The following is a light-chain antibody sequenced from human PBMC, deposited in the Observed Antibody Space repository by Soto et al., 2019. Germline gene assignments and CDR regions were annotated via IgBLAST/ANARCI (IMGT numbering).Light chain of an antibody. CDR3: LQHNSYPLT. CDR2: DAS. CDR1: QSVSSNY. Sequence: EIVLTQSPGTLSLSPGERATLSCRASQSVSSNYLAWYQQRSGQAPRLLIYDASKRPGGIRDRFSGSGSGTAFTLSIPRLEPEDFATYYCLQHNSYPLTFGPGTKVDIK. V-gene: IGKV3-20*01. J-gene: IGKJ3*01.